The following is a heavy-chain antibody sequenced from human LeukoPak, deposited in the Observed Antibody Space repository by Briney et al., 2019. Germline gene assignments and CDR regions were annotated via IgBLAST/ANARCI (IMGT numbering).Heavy chain of an antibody. CDR2: ISGSGGST. CDR3: TTDIGEWELS. J-gene: IGHJ5*02. CDR1: GFTFSSYA. D-gene: IGHD1-26*01. V-gene: IGHV3-23*01. Sequence: GGSLRLSCAASGFTFSSYAMSWVRQAPGKGLEWVSAISGSGGSTYYADSVKGRFTISRDNSKNTLYLQMNSLKTEDTAVYYCTTDIGEWELSWGQGTLVTVSS.